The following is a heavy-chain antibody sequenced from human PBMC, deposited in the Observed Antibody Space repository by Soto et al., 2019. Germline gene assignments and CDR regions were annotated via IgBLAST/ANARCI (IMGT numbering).Heavy chain of an antibody. V-gene: IGHV4-34*01. Sequence: PSETLSLTCAVYGGSFSGYYLSWIRQTPGKGLEWIGEINHSGSTNYNPSLKSRVTISVDTSKNQFSLKLSSVTAADTAVSYCARSPRHIVSTPHDYWGQGTLVTVSS. J-gene: IGHJ4*02. D-gene: IGHD5-12*01. CDR2: INHSGST. CDR3: ARSPRHIVSTPHDY. CDR1: GGSFSGYY.